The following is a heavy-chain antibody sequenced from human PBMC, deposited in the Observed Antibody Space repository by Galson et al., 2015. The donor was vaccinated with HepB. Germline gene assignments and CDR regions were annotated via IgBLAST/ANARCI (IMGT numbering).Heavy chain of an antibody. CDR3: ARRDYYDSSGYYREAEYFQH. D-gene: IGHD3-22*01. J-gene: IGHJ1*01. CDR1: GYSFTSYW. CDR2: IYPGDSDT. Sequence: QSGAEVKKPGESLKISCKGSGYSFTSYWIGWVRQMPGKGLEWMGIIYPGDSDTRYSPSFQGQVTISADKSISTAYLQWSSLKASDTAMYYCARRDYYDSSGYYREAEYFQHWGQGTLVTVSS. V-gene: IGHV5-51*01.